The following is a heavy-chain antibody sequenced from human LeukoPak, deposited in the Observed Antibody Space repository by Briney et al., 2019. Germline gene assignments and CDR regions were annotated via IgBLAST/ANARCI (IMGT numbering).Heavy chain of an antibody. CDR2: ISSINTYI. CDR3: AREESSSSGYYFDY. CDR1: GFTFSSYS. J-gene: IGHJ4*02. Sequence: GGSLRLSCAASGFTFSSYSMNWVRQAPGKGLEWVSSISSINTYIYYADSVKGRFTISRDNAKNSLYLQMNSLRAEDTAVYYCAREESSSSGYYFDYWGQGTLVTVSS. V-gene: IGHV3-21*01. D-gene: IGHD6-6*01.